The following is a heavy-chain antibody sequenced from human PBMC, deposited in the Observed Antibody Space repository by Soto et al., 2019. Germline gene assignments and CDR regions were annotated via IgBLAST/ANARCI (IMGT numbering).Heavy chain of an antibody. Sequence: VGSLRLSCAASGFTFSSYAMSWVRQAPGKGLEWVSAISGSGGSTYYADSVKGRFTISRDNSKNTLYLQMNSLRAEDTAVYYCAKDRVIVVPAATGTLDYWGQGTLVTVSS. CDR3: AKDRVIVVPAATGTLDY. J-gene: IGHJ4*02. CDR1: GFTFSSYA. V-gene: IGHV3-23*01. CDR2: ISGSGGST. D-gene: IGHD2-2*01.